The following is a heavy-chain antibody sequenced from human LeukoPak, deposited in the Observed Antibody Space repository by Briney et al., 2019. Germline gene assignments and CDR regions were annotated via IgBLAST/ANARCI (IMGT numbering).Heavy chain of an antibody. D-gene: IGHD2-15*01. CDR2: IFSGDSDT. CDR1: GYSFTSYC. V-gene: IGHV5-51*01. Sequence: AESLKISCSGSGYSFTSYCIVWVGQMPGKGREWRGIIFSGDSDTRYSPSSQGQVTISADKSISTAYLQWSSLKASYTAMYYCAVRRSLYCSGGSCYDAFDIWGQGTMVTVSS. J-gene: IGHJ3*02. CDR3: AVRRSLYCSGGSCYDAFDI.